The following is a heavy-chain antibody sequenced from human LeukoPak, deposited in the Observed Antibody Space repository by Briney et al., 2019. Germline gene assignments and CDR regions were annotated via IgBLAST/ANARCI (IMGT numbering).Heavy chain of an antibody. D-gene: IGHD1-26*01. Sequence: GGSLRLSCAASGFTFSSYAMSWVRQAPGKGLEWVSAISGSGGSTYYADSVKGRFTISRDNSKNTLYLQMNSLRAEDTAVYYCAKGPQWELLIWDFDYWGQGTLVTVSS. CDR3: AKGPQWELLIWDFDY. CDR2: ISGSGGST. J-gene: IGHJ4*02. V-gene: IGHV3-23*01. CDR1: GFTFSSYA.